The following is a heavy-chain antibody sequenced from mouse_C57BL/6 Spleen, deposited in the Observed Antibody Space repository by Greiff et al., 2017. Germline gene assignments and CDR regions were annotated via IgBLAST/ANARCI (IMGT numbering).Heavy chain of an antibody. CDR1: GYAFSSSW. J-gene: IGHJ2*01. V-gene: IGHV1-82*01. CDR3: ARGILYYGSSWYYFDY. CDR2: IYPGDGDT. Sequence: VKLMESGPELVKPGASVKISCKASGYAFSSSWMNWVKQRPGKGLEWIGRIYPGDGDTNYNGKFKGKATLTADKSSSTAYMQLSSLTSEDSAVYFCARGILYYGSSWYYFDYWGQGTTLTVSS. D-gene: IGHD1-1*01.